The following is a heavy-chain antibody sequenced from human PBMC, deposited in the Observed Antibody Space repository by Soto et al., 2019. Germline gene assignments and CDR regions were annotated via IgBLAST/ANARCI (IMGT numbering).Heavy chain of an antibody. V-gene: IGHV1-18*01. CDR3: ARDLAARDY. Sequence: VRQAPGQGLEWMGWISAYNGNTNYAQKLQGRVTTTTDTSTSTAYMELRSLRSDDTAVYYCARDLAARDYWGQGTLVTVSS. CDR2: ISAYNGNT. D-gene: IGHD6-6*01. J-gene: IGHJ4*02.